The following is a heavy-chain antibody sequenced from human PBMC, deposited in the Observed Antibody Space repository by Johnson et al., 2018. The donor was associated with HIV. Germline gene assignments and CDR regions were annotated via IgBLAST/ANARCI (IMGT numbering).Heavy chain of an antibody. CDR2: ISYDGSNK. CDR3: AREVDAFDM. V-gene: IGHV3-30*03. CDR1: GFTFDDYG. Sequence: VQLVESGGGVARPGGSLRLSCSASGFTFDDYGMSWVRQAPGKGLEWVAVISYDGSNKYYADSVKDRFTISRDNSKNTLYLQMNSLRAEDTAVYYCAREVDAFDMWGQGTLVTVSS. J-gene: IGHJ3*02.